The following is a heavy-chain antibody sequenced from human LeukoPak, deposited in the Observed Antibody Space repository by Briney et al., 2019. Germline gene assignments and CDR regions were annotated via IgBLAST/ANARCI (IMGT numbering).Heavy chain of an antibody. Sequence: GGSLRLSCSASGFTFSSYAMHWVRQAPGKGLEYVSAISSNGGSRYYADSVKGRFTISRDDSKNTLYLQMSSLRAEDTAVYYCVVQGWVFRAPTQYYFDYWGQGTLVTVSS. CDR3: VVQGWVFRAPTQYYFDY. D-gene: IGHD1-1*01. J-gene: IGHJ4*02. CDR2: ISSNGGSR. CDR1: GFTFSSYA. V-gene: IGHV3-64D*06.